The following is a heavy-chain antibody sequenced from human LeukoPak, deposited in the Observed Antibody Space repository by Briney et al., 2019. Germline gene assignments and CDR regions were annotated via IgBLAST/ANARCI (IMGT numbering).Heavy chain of an antibody. Sequence: GGSLRPSCAVSGSTSSRNFMSWVRQTPEKGLEWVANIDQDGSEKNYVDSVKGRFTISRDNAKNSLFLQMISLRAEDTAIYYCASGAGWESGYWGQGTLVTVSS. CDR3: ASGAGWESGY. CDR2: IDQDGSEK. J-gene: IGHJ4*02. CDR1: GSTSSRNF. V-gene: IGHV3-7*01. D-gene: IGHD1-26*01.